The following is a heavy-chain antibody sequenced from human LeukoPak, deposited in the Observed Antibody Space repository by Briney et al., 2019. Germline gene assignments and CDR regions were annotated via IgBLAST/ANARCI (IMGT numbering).Heavy chain of an antibody. CDR2: ISGSDGST. CDR3: VSPGRAYSSSWYGEGY. J-gene: IGHJ4*02. V-gene: IGHV3-23*01. CDR1: GFTFSSSA. Sequence: GGSLRLSCAASGFTFSSSAMTWVRQAPGKGLEWVSLISGSDGSTYYADSVKGRFTIARDNSKNTLYLQMNSLRAEDTAVYYCVSPGRAYSSSWYGEGYWGQGTLVTVSS. D-gene: IGHD6-13*01.